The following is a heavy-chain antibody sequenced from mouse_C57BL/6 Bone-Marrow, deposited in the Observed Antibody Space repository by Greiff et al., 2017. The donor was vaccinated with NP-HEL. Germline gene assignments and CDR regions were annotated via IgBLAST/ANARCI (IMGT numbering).Heavy chain of an antibody. J-gene: IGHJ3*01. CDR1: GYSFTSYY. V-gene: IGHV1-66*01. Sequence: QVQLKQSGPELVKPGASVKISCKASGYSFTSYYIHWVKQRPGQGLEWIGWIYPGSGNTKYNEKFKGKATLTADTSSSTAYMQLSSLTSEDSAVYYCARRDYGSSLSYWGQGTLVTVSA. CDR3: ARRDYGSSLSY. CDR2: IYPGSGNT. D-gene: IGHD1-1*01.